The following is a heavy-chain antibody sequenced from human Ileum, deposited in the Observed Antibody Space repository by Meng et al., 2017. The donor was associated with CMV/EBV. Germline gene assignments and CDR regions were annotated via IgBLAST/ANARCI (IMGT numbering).Heavy chain of an antibody. CDR1: GFTFSTYS. D-gene: IGHD1-26*01. CDR3: ARDRLEGSFSGPGY. CDR2: IHSTYSI. V-gene: IGHV3-21*01. J-gene: IGHJ4*02. Sequence: GGSLRLSCAASGFTFSTYSMNWPRQAPGKGLEWVSSIHSTYSIYQPDSMKGRFTISRDNAKNSLYLQMNSLRVEDTAVYYCARDRLEGSFSGPGYWGQGTLVTGSS.